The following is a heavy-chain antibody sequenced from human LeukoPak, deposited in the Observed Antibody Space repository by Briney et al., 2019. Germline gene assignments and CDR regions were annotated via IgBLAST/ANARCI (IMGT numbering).Heavy chain of an antibody. D-gene: IGHD3-22*01. CDR2: IIPIFGTA. CDR3: ARTPYYYDSSGYGVREGSYYYYYYMDV. J-gene: IGHJ6*03. V-gene: IGHV1-69*06. Sequence: GASVKVSCKASGYTFNNYGISWVRQAPGQGLEWMGGIIPIFGTANYAQKFQGRVTITADKSTSTAYMELSSLRSEDTAVYYCARTPYYYDSSGYGVREGSYYYYYYMDVWGKGTTVTVSS. CDR1: GYTFNNYG.